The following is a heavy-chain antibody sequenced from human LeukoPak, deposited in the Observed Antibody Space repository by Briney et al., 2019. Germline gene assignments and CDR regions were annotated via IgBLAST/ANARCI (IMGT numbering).Heavy chain of an antibody. CDR1: GFTFSTYW. J-gene: IGHJ4*02. CDR2: INQGGSET. D-gene: IGHD6-19*01. CDR3: ARRTIVVAADFDY. Sequence: GGSLRLSCAASGFTFSTYWMTWVRQAPGRGLEWVANINQGGSETYYVDSVKGRFTISRDNAKNSLYLQMNSLRAEDTAVYYCARRTIVVAADFDYWGQGTLVTVSS. V-gene: IGHV3-7*01.